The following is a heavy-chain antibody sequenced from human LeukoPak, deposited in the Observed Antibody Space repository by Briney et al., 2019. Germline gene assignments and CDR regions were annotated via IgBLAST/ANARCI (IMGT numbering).Heavy chain of an antibody. Sequence: PGGSLRLSRAASGFTFSDAWMSWVRQAPGKGLEWVAVISYDGSNKYYADSVKGRFTISRDNSKNTLYLQMNSLRAEDTAVYYCARDRGVAGKVGDRNFDYWGQGTLVTVSS. CDR2: ISYDGSNK. D-gene: IGHD6-19*01. CDR3: ARDRGVAGKVGDRNFDY. CDR1: GFTFSDAW. V-gene: IGHV3-30*03. J-gene: IGHJ4*02.